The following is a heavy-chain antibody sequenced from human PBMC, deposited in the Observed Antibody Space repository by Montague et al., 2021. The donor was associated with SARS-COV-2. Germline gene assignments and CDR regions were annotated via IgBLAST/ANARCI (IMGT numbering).Heavy chain of an antibody. D-gene: IGHD6-25*01. CDR3: ARPFDGYFDRWGRGGRVSISLKTSETQMTQILVTVAAAAAAVYAGECCGGEEGHWFDL. J-gene: IGHJ5*02. CDR2: VYYTGGT. CDR1: GGSLFSCTYY. V-gene: IGHV4-39*01. Sequence: SETLSLTCTVSGGSLFSCTYYWGWIRQPPGKGLEWIGSVYYTGGTFYNPSLMSRVTKSFDTSKNQISLNLASVTAADTAVYYCARPFDGYFDRWGRGGRVSISLKTSETQMTQILVTVAAAAAAVYAGECCGGEEGHWFDLWGHGTLVTVSS.